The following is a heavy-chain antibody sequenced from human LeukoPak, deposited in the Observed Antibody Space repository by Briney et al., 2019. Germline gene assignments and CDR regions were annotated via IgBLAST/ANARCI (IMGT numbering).Heavy chain of an antibody. Sequence: PGGSLRLSCAASGFTFSSYAMSWVRQAPGKGLEWVSAISGSGGSTYYADSVKGRFTISRDNSKNTLYLQMNSLRAEDTAVYYCANQDLPHGDWGYYYYGMDVWGQGTTVTVSS. J-gene: IGHJ6*02. D-gene: IGHD4-17*01. CDR2: ISGSGGST. CDR3: ANQDLPHGDWGYYYYGMDV. V-gene: IGHV3-23*01. CDR1: GFTFSSYA.